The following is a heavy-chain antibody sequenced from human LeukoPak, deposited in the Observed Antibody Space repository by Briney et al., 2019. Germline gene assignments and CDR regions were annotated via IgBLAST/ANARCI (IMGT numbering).Heavy chain of an antibody. CDR3: ARHYYDSSGSAYYFDY. J-gene: IGHJ4*02. D-gene: IGHD3-22*01. CDR2: IRYRGKT. Sequence: SETLSLTCTVSGGSISSSSSYWGWIRHPPGKGLEWIGSIRYRGKTYYNPSLKSRVTMSVDTSKNQFSLRLSSVTAADPAVYSCARHYYDSSGSAYYFDYWGQGTLVTVSS. CDR1: GGSISSSSSY. V-gene: IGHV4-39*01.